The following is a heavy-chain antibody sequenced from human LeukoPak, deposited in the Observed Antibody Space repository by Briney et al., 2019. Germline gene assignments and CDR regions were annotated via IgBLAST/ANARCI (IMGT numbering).Heavy chain of an antibody. D-gene: IGHD1-26*01. CDR3: AILVDYYFDY. Sequence: PSETLSLTCSVSGDSISSYYWSWIRQPPGKGLEWIGYIYYSGSTNYNPSLKSRVTISVDTSKNQFSLKLSSVTAADTAVYYCAILVDYYFDYWGQGTLVTVSS. J-gene: IGHJ4*02. CDR1: GDSISSYY. CDR2: IYYSGST. V-gene: IGHV4-59*01.